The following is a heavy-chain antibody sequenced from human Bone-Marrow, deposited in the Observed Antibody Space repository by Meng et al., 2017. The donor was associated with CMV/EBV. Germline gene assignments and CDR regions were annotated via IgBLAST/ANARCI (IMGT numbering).Heavy chain of an antibody. CDR3: ARDRGYCSGGSCYFSYFDY. J-gene: IGHJ4*02. D-gene: IGHD2-15*01. Sequence: SETLSLTCTVSGGSISSSSYYWGWIRQPPGKGLEWIGYICYSGSTYYNPSLKSRVTISVDTSKNQFSLKLSSVTAADTAVYYCARDRGYCSGGSCYFSYFDYWGQGTLVTVSS. CDR1: GGSISSSSYY. CDR2: ICYSGST. V-gene: IGHV4-30-4*08.